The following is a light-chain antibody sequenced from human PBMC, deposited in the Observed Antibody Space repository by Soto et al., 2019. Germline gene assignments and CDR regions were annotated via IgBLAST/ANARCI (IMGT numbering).Light chain of an antibody. CDR2: EVN. Sequence: QSVLTQPASVSGSPGQSITVSCTGTSSDVGSYNLVSWYQQHPGKAPKLIIYEVNKRPSGVSNRFSGSKSGNTASLTISGLQAEDEGDYYCYSYAGSTSVVFGGGTKLTV. J-gene: IGLJ3*02. CDR3: YSYAGSTSVV. V-gene: IGLV2-23*02. CDR1: SSDVGSYNL.